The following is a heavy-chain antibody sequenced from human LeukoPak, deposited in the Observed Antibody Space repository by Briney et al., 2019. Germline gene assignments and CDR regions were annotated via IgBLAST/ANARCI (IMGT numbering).Heavy chain of an antibody. J-gene: IGHJ4*02. D-gene: IGHD6-19*01. CDR1: GGSISSSSYY. CDR3: ATRGSGWLYYFDY. CDR2: IYYSGST. V-gene: IGHV4-39*01. Sequence: PSETLSLTCTVSGGSISSSSYYWGWIRQPPGKGLEWIGSIYYSGSTYYNPSLKSRVTISVDTSKNQFSLKLSSVTAADTAVYYCATRGSGWLYYFDYWGQGTLVTVSS.